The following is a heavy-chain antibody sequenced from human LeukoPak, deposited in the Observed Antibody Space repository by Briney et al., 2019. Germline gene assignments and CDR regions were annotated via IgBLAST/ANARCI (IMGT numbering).Heavy chain of an antibody. CDR1: GGSISSSSYY. V-gene: IGHV4-39*01. Sequence: SETLSLTCTVSGGSISSSSYYWGWIRQPPGKGLEWIGSIYYSGSTYYNPSLKSRVTISVDTSKNQFSLKLSSVTAADTAVYYCARRPGVVPAARGLGAFDIWGQGTMVTVSS. D-gene: IGHD2-2*01. CDR3: ARRPGVVPAARGLGAFDI. CDR2: IYYSGST. J-gene: IGHJ3*02.